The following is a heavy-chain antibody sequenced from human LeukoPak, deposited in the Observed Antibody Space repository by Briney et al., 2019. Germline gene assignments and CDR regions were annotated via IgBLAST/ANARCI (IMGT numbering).Heavy chain of an antibody. CDR2: ISSSGSTI. CDR1: GFTFSSYE. J-gene: IGHJ6*04. V-gene: IGHV3-48*03. D-gene: IGHD2-2*02. CDR3: ARDLGYCTSTSCYSLYGMDV. Sequence: GSLRLSCAASGFTFSSYEMKWVRQAPGKGLEWVSYISSSGSTIYYADSVKGRFTISRDNAKNSLYLQMNSLRAEDTAVYYCARDLGYCTSTSCYSLYGMDVWGKGTTVTVSS.